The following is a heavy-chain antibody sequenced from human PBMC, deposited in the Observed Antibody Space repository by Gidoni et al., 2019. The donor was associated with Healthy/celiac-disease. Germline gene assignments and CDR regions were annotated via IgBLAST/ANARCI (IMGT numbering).Heavy chain of an antibody. CDR2: IIPILGIA. D-gene: IGHD5-18*01. CDR1: GGTFSSYT. Sequence: QVQLVQSGAEVKKPGSSVKVSCKASGGTFSSYTISWVRQAPGQGLEWMGRIIPILGIANYAQKFQGRVTITADKSTSTAYMELSSLRSEDTAVYYCAVDTAMDPYYFDYWGQGTLVTVSS. V-gene: IGHV1-69*02. J-gene: IGHJ4*02. CDR3: AVDTAMDPYYFDY.